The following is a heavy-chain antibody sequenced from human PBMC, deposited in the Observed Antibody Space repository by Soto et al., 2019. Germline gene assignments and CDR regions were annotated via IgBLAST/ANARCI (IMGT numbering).Heavy chain of an antibody. CDR2: ISASGDTV. Sequence: LRLSCVASGLPSTGFEMNWVRQAPGKGLEWVSYISASGDTVYADSVKGRFTISRDNAKNTLYLEMNSLRAEDSAVYYCADLSVTGGVDVWGQGTTVTVSS. D-gene: IGHD3-16*01. CDR3: ADLSVTGGVDV. CDR1: GLPSTGFE. J-gene: IGHJ6*02. V-gene: IGHV3-48*03.